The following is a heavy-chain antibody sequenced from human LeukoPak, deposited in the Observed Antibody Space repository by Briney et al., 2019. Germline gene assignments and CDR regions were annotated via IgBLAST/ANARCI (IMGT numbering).Heavy chain of an antibody. V-gene: IGHV1-46*01. CDR1: GYTFTSYY. Sequence: ASVKVSCKASGYTFTSYYMHWVRQAPGQGLEWMGIINPSGGSTSYAQKFQGRVTMTRDTSISTAYMELSRLRSDDTAVYYCARSHRVVVTKVFDYWGQGTLVTVSS. D-gene: IGHD3-22*01. CDR3: ARSHRVVVTKVFDY. CDR2: INPSGGST. J-gene: IGHJ4*02.